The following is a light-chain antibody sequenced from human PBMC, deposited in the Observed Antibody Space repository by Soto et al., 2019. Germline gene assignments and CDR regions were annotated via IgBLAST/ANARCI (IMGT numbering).Light chain of an antibody. CDR3: QQSHTNPLT. V-gene: IGKV1-39*01. J-gene: IGKJ4*01. Sequence: DIQMTQSPSSLSASVGDSVTISCRASQSISRYLNSYQQKPGKAPKLLIFSASGLQSGVPSRFSGGGYGTEFNLTISSLQLEAFATYYCQQSHTNPLTFGGGTKVEIK. CDR1: QSISRY. CDR2: SAS.